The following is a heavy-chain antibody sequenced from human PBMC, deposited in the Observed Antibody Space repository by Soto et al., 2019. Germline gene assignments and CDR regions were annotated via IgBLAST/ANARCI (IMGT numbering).Heavy chain of an antibody. J-gene: IGHJ4*02. CDR2: IYLSDSDT. CDR3: ARYSSGWPYYFDY. CDR1: GYSFTSCL. Sequence: PVHSLKISCKRSGYSFTSCLIALVRQMPGKGLEWMGIIYLSDSDTRYSPSFQGRVTISADKSISTAYLQWSSLKASDTAMYYCARYSSGWPYYFDYWGQGTLVTVS. V-gene: IGHV5-51*01. D-gene: IGHD6-19*01.